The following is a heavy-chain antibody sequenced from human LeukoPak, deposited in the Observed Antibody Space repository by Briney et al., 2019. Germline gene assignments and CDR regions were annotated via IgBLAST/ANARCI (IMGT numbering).Heavy chain of an antibody. CDR1: GDSIRSPTYY. V-gene: IGHV4-61*02. CDR2: IHASGTT. J-gene: IGHJ3*02. D-gene: IGHD3-9*01. CDR3: ARDFDSPLAFDI. Sequence: SETLSLTCTVSGDSIRSPTYYWSWIRQPAGKGLEWIGRIHASGTTNYNPSPKSRITISEDTSKNQFSLKLSSVTAADTAVYYCARDFDSPLAFDIWGQGTMVTVSS.